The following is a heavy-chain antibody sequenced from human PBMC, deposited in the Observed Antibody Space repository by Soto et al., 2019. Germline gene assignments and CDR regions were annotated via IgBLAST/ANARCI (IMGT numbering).Heavy chain of an antibody. V-gene: IGHV4-34*01. J-gene: IGHJ6*02. Sequence: SETLSLTCAVYGGSFSCYYWSWIRQPPGKGLEWIGEINHSGSTNYNPSLKSRVTISVDTSKNQFSLKLSSVTAADTAVYYCARVAAARPFYYGMDVWGQGTTVTVSS. D-gene: IGHD6-6*01. CDR1: GGSFSCYY. CDR2: INHSGST. CDR3: ARVAAARPFYYGMDV.